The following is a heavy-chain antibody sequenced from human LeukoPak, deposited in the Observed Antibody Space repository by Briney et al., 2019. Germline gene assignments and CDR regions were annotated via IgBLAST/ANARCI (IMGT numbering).Heavy chain of an antibody. CDR3: ARGHYYILTGYGKLNPFDI. J-gene: IGHJ3*02. D-gene: IGHD3-9*01. CDR2: INHSGST. V-gene: IGHV4-34*01. Sequence: PSETLSLTCAVYGGSFSGYYWSWIRQPPGKGLEWIGEINHSGSTNYNPSLKSRVTISVDTSKNQFSLKLSSVTAADTAVYYCARGHYYILTGYGKLNPFDIWGQGTMVTVSS. CDR1: GGSFSGYY.